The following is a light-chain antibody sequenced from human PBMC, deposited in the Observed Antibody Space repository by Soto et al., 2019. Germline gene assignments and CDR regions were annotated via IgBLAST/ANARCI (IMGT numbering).Light chain of an antibody. Sequence: HSVLTQPPSVSGAPGQRVTISCTGSSSNIGAGYDVHWYQQLPGTAPKLLIYGNSNRPSGVPDRFSGSKSGTSASLAITGLQAEDEADYYCQSHDSSLSGVFGGGTKLTVL. CDR1: SSNIGAGYD. CDR3: QSHDSSLSGV. V-gene: IGLV1-40*01. J-gene: IGLJ3*02. CDR2: GNS.